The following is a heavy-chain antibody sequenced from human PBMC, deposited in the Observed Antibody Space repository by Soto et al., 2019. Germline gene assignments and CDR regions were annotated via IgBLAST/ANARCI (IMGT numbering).Heavy chain of an antibody. V-gene: IGHV2-5*02. D-gene: IGHD3-3*01. CDR1: GFSLTTSGVG. CDR3: AHRVLRAVFGLVTTTAIYFDF. Sequence: QITLNESGPTVVKPTETLTLTCTFSGFSLTTSGVGVGWVRQSPGTAPEWLAFIYWDDDKRYSTSLKSRLTITKDTSKNQVVLTTANVDPADTATYYCAHRVLRAVFGLVTTTAIYFDFWGQGTPVVVSS. J-gene: IGHJ4*02. CDR2: IYWDDDK.